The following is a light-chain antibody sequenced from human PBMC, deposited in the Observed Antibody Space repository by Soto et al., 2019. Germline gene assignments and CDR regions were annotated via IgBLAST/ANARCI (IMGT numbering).Light chain of an antibody. V-gene: IGLV1-40*01. CDR2: GNS. CDR3: QSYDSSLGGSVV. CDR1: SSNIGIGYD. Sequence: QTVVPQPPSVSGAPGQRVTLSCTGTSSNIGIGYDVHWYQQLPGTAPQVLIHGNSVRPSGVPDRFSASKSGTSASLAITGLQAEDEAEYYCQSYDSSLGGSVVFGGGTKLTVL. J-gene: IGLJ2*01.